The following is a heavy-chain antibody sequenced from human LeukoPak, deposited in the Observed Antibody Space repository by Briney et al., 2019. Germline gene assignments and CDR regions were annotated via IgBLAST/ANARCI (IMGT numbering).Heavy chain of an antibody. CDR2: INPNSGGT. Sequence: ASVKVSCKASGYTFTGYYMHWVRQAPGQGLGWMGWINPNSGGTNYAQKFQGRVTMTRDTSISTAYMELSRLRSDDTAVYYCARVVRAVDNFDYWGQGTLVTVSS. J-gene: IGHJ4*02. CDR3: ARVVRAVDNFDY. CDR1: GYTFTGYY. D-gene: IGHD6-19*01. V-gene: IGHV1-2*02.